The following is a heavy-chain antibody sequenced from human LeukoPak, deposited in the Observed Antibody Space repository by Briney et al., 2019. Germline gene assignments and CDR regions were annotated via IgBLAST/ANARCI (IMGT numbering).Heavy chain of an antibody. CDR3: ARVEFIAAAGINAPYYYYYGMDV. Sequence: PSETLSLTCNVSGASINSNYWSWIRQPPGKGLEWIGYIYYTGTTNTGNTNYNPSLKSRVTMSIDTYKNQFSLKVTSLTAADTAVYYCARVEFIAAAGINAPYYYYYGMDVWGQGTTVTVSS. D-gene: IGHD6-13*01. V-gene: IGHV4-59*01. CDR1: GASINSNY. J-gene: IGHJ6*02. CDR2: IYYTGTTNTGNT.